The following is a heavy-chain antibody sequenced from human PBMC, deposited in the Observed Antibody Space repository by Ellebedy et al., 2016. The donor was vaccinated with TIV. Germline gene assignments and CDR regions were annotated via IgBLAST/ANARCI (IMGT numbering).Heavy chain of an antibody. V-gene: IGHV3-30-3*01. CDR1: GFTFSNYA. Sequence: PGGSLRLSCAASGFTFSNYAMHWVRQAPGKGLEWVALISYDGSIKDYADSVRGRFTISRDDSTNTVFLQMNSLRAEDTAVYFCVRDSRVTTSYYYYGLDVWGQGTTVTVSS. CDR2: ISYDGSIK. J-gene: IGHJ6*02. CDR3: VRDSRVTTSYYYYGLDV. D-gene: IGHD4-17*01.